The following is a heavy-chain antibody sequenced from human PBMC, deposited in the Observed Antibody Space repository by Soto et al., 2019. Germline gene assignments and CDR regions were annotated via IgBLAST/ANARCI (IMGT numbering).Heavy chain of an antibody. Sequence: EVQLLESGGGLVQPGGSLRLSCAASGFTFSSYAMSWVRQAPGKGLEWVSAISGSGGSTYYADSVKGRFTISRDNSKNTLYLQMNSLRAEDTAVYYCAKDQGVVVVAATMSAFDIWGQGTMVTVSS. J-gene: IGHJ3*02. D-gene: IGHD2-15*01. CDR1: GFTFSSYA. V-gene: IGHV3-23*01. CDR2: ISGSGGST. CDR3: AKDQGVVVVAATMSAFDI.